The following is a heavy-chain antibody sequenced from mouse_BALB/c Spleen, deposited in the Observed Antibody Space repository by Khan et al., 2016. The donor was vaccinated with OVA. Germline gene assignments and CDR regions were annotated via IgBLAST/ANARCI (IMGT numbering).Heavy chain of an antibody. J-gene: IGHJ4*01. V-gene: IGHV1-54*01. D-gene: IGHD2-3*01. Sequence: QVQLKQSGAELVRPGTSVKVSCKASGYAFTNYLIEWVKQRPGLGLEWIGVLNPGSGGTNYNEKFKGKATLTAAKSSSTAYIKLSSLTSDDSAVYFCARWDDGYYLDYCGQGTSVTVSS. CDR1: GYAFTNYL. CDR3: ARWDDGYYLDY. CDR2: LNPGSGGT.